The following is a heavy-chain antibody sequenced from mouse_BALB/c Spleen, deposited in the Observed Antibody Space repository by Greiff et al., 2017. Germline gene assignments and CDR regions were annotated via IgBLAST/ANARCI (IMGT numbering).Heavy chain of an antibody. Sequence: DVKLQESGAELVKPGASVKLSCTASGFNIKDTYMHWVKQRPEQGLEWIGRIDPANGNTKYDPKFQGKATITADTSSNTAYLQLSSLTSEDTAVYYCARYGNYEENPCWGQGTLVTVSA. D-gene: IGHD2-1*01. CDR3: ARYGNYEENPC. J-gene: IGHJ3*01. V-gene: IGHV14-3*02. CDR1: GFNIKDTY. CDR2: IDPANGNT.